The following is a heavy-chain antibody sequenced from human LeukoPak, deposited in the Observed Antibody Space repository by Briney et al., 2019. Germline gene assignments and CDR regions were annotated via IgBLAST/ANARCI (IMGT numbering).Heavy chain of an antibody. J-gene: IGHJ4*02. V-gene: IGHV5-51*03. CDR3: TRGSGSYHTAYMK. Sequence: GGAPEISFYGSGYRLTIHWIGLVRPMPGEGLEWMGMYYPGDSDTRYSPSVQVQVTISADKSLSTAYLQWSSLKASDPAMYYCTRGSGSYHTAYMKWGQGSPVTVSP. D-gene: IGHD1-26*01. CDR2: YYPGDSDT. CDR1: GYRLTIHW.